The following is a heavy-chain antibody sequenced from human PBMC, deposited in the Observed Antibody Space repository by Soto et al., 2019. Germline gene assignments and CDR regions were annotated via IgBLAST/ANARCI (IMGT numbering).Heavy chain of an antibody. CDR2: IWYDGSNK. CDR1: GFTFSSYG. J-gene: IGHJ5*01. Sequence: GGSLRLSCAASGFTFSSYGMHWVRQAPGKGLEWVAVIWYDGSNKYYADSVKGRFTISRDNSKNTLYLQMNSLRAEDTAVYYCARVKTSGYHNWFDSWGQGTLVTVSS. D-gene: IGHD3-22*01. V-gene: IGHV3-33*01. CDR3: ARVKTSGYHNWFDS.